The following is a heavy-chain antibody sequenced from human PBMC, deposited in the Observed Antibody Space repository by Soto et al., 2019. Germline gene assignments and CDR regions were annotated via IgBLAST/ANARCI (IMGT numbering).Heavy chain of an antibody. CDR1: GFSFSSYW. V-gene: IGHV3-7*03. CDR2: IKQDGSQK. CDR3: ARPYCSGGSCYNWFDP. J-gene: IGHJ5*02. D-gene: IGHD2-15*01. Sequence: GGSLRLSCAASGFSFSSYWMSWVRQAPGKGLQWVANIKQDGSQKYYVDSVKGRFTIYRDNAKNSLYLQMNSLRAEDTAIYYCARPYCSGGSCYNWFDPWGQGTLVTVSS.